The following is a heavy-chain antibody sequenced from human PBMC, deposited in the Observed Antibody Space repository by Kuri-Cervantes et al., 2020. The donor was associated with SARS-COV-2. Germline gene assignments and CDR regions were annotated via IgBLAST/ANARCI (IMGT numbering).Heavy chain of an antibody. Sequence: LSLTCAASGFTFRNYAMSWVRQAPGKGLEWVSLIYSAGGMKNYSDAVKGRFTISRDNSKNTLHLQMNSLRAEDTAVYYCVKGGFFSLFDNWGQGTLVTVSS. CDR3: VKGGFFSLFDN. CDR2: IYSAGGMK. J-gene: IGHJ4*02. CDR1: GFTFRNYA. D-gene: IGHD3-22*01. V-gene: IGHV3-23*03.